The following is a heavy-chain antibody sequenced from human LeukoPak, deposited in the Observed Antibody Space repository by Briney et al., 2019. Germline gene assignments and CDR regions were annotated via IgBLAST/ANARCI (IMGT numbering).Heavy chain of an antibody. CDR3: ARVDSSSSHRDFDY. CDR1: GYTFTGYY. Sequence: GASVKVSCKASGYTFTGYYMHWVRQAPGQGLEWMGWISAYNGNTNYAQKLQGRVTMTTDTSTSTAYMELRSLRSDDTAVYCCARVDSSSSHRDFDYWGQGTLVTVSS. CDR2: ISAYNGNT. D-gene: IGHD6-13*01. V-gene: IGHV1-18*04. J-gene: IGHJ4*02.